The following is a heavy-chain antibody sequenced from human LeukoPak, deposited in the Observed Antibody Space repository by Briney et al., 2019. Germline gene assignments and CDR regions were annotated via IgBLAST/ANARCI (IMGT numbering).Heavy chain of an antibody. CDR1: GGSISGYF. CDR3: ARRATYSSGWSS. D-gene: IGHD6-19*01. V-gene: IGHV4-59*08. CDR2: VYYTGNT. Sequence: SETLSLTCTVSGGSISGYFWTWIRQPPGKGLEWIGYVYYTGNTDYNPSLKSRVTISVDTSKNQLSLKLSSVTAADTAVYYCARRATYSSGWSSWGQGTLVTVAS. J-gene: IGHJ5*02.